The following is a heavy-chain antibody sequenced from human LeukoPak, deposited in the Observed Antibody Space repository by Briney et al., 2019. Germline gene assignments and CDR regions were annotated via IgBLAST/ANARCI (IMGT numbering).Heavy chain of an antibody. J-gene: IGHJ4*02. CDR1: GFTFSTYT. V-gene: IGHV3-23*01. CDR3: AKDYRPDGYNDLDY. D-gene: IGHD5-24*01. Sequence: GGSLRLSCAASGFTFSTYTMHWVRQAPGKGLDWVSGIVGSNGKTYYADSVKGRFTISRDNSKNTLYLQMNSLRAEDTAVYFCAKDYRPDGYNDLDYWGQGTQVTVSS. CDR2: IVGSNGKT.